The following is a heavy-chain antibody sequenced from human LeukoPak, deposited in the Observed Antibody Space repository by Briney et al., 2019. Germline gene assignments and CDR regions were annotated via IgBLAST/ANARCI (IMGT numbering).Heavy chain of an antibody. Sequence: ASVKVSCKATGYTFTGYYMHWVRQAPGQGLEWMGWINPNSGGTNYAQKFKGRVTMTRDTSISTAYMELSRLRSEDTAVYYCARTFNYSYYYYYMDVWGKGTTVTVSS. CDR2: INPNSGGT. J-gene: IGHJ6*03. CDR3: ARTFNYSYYYYYMDV. V-gene: IGHV1-2*02. D-gene: IGHD4-11*01. CDR1: GYTFTGYY.